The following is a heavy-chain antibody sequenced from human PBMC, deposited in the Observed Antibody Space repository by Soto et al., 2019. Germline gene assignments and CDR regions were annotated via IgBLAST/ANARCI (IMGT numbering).Heavy chain of an antibody. D-gene: IGHD3-10*01. Sequence: QVQLVQSGAAVKKPGSSVKVSCKASGGTFSSYAISWVRQAPGQGLEWMGGIIPIFGTANYAQQFQGRVTITAVESTSTAYMELSSLRSEDTAVYYCARDRKRYYHGSGRSSPPSYYYYGRDGWGQGTTVTVSS. CDR3: ARDRKRYYHGSGRSSPPSYYYYGRDG. CDR1: GGTFSSYA. CDR2: IIPIFGTA. V-gene: IGHV1-69*01. J-gene: IGHJ6*02.